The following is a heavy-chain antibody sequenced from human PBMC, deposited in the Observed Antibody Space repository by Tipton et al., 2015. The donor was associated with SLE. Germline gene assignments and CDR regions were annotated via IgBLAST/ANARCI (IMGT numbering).Heavy chain of an antibody. Sequence: TLSLTCTVSGGSIRSYYWSWIRQPPGKGLEWIGDIYYSGSTNYNPSLKSRVTISVDTSKNQFSLKLSSVTAADTAVYYCARAFLYYYDSSGSRYFDYWGQGTLVTVSS. CDR2: IYYSGST. D-gene: IGHD3-22*01. CDR3: ARAFLYYYDSSGSRYFDY. J-gene: IGHJ4*02. CDR1: GGSIRSYY. V-gene: IGHV4-59*01.